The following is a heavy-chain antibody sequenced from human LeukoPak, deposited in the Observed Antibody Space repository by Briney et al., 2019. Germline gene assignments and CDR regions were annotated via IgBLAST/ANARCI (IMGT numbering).Heavy chain of an antibody. J-gene: IGHJ6*03. Sequence: PSETLSLTCTVSGGSISSYYWSWIRQPAGKGLEWIGRIYTSGSTNYNPSLKSRVTMSVDTSKNQFSLKLSSVTAADTAVYYCARVGVELERPSPLYYYYYMDVWDKGTTVTVSS. D-gene: IGHD1-1*01. CDR2: IYTSGST. CDR3: ARVGVELERPSPLYYYYYMDV. V-gene: IGHV4-4*07. CDR1: GGSISSYY.